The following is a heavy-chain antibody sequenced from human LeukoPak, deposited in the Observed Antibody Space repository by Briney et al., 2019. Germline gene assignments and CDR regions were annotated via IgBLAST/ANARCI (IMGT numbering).Heavy chain of an antibody. J-gene: IGHJ6*02. CDR2: IYYSGST. D-gene: IGHD3-22*01. V-gene: IGHV4-59*08. CDR3: ARQAYDSSGPLYYYGMDV. Sequence: SETLSLTCTVSGGSISSYYWSWIRQPPRKGLEWIGYIYYSGSTNYNPSLKSRVTISVDTSKNQFSLKLSSVTAADTAVYYCARQAYDSSGPLYYYGMDVWGQGTTVTVSS. CDR1: GGSISSYY.